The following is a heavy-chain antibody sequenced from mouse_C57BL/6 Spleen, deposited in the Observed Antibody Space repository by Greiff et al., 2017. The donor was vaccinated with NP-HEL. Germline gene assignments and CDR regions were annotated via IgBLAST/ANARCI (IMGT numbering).Heavy chain of an antibody. D-gene: IGHD1-1*01. CDR2: IDPSDSET. Sequence: QVQLQQPGAELVRPGSSVKLSCKASGYTFTSYWMHWVKPRPVQGLEWIGNIDPSDSETHYNQKFKDKATLPVDKSSSTAYMQLSSLTSEDSAVYYCARDYYGRAYYAMDYWGQGTSVTVSS. CDR3: ARDYYGRAYYAMDY. CDR1: GYTFTSYW. V-gene: IGHV1-52*01. J-gene: IGHJ4*01.